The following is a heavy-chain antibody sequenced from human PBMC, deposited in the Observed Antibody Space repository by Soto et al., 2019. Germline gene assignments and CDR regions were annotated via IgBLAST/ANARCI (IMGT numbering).Heavy chain of an antibody. D-gene: IGHD3-10*01. CDR2: ISAHNGNT. J-gene: IGHJ4*02. CDR3: ARGRYGAY. CDR1: GYTFTSYG. V-gene: IGHV1-18*01. Sequence: QVHLVQSGAEVKKPGASVKVSCKASGYTFTSYGITWVRQAPGQGLEWMGWISAHNGNTDYAQKLQGRVIVTRDTSPSRAYMELRSLISDDTAVYYCARGRYGAYWGQGALVTVSS.